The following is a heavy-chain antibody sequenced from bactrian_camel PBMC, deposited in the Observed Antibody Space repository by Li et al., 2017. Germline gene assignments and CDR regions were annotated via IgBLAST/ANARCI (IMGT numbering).Heavy chain of an antibody. CDR1: GYTYDMYC. D-gene: IGHD1*01. CDR2: IDRDHNA. CDR3: AASSWYGGPMFTSTYYQY. J-gene: IGHJ4*01. V-gene: IGHV3S56*01. Sequence: QVQLVESGGGSVQAGGSQRLSCAASGYTYDMYCMGWFRQAPGKEREGVAGIDRDHNAYYADSVKGRFAISRDTSKNTVYLQINGLDPVDTATYYCAASSWYGGPMFTSTYYQYWGQGTQVTVS.